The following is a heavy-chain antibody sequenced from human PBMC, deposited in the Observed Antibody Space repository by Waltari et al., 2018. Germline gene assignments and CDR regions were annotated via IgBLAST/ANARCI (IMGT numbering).Heavy chain of an antibody. D-gene: IGHD4-17*01. J-gene: IGHJ4*02. V-gene: IGHV4-61*01. CDR3: ARTTNGDYFGDY. CDR2: TYFSGTS. Sequence: QLQLQESGPGLVKPSETLSLICTVSGDSVSSDNYYWSWIRQPPGKGLEWIGYTYFSGTSNYNPSLKSRVTISVDTSKNQFSLHLTSVTAADTAVYYCARTTNGDYFGDYWGQGTLVTVSS. CDR1: GDSVSSDNYY.